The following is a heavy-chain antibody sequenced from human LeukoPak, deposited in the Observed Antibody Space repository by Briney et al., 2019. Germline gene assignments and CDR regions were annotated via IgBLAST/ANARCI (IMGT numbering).Heavy chain of an antibody. CDR2: ISSSGSTI. Sequence: GGSLRLSCAASGFTFSSYEMNWVRQAPGKGLEWVSYISSSGSTIYYADSVKGRFTISRDNAKNSLYLQMNSLRAEDTAVYYCARDGRSYGSGSYGSDYYYYYYMDVWGKGTTVTISS. CDR1: GFTFSSYE. V-gene: IGHV3-48*03. D-gene: IGHD3-10*01. CDR3: ARDGRSYGSGSYGSDYYYYYYMDV. J-gene: IGHJ6*03.